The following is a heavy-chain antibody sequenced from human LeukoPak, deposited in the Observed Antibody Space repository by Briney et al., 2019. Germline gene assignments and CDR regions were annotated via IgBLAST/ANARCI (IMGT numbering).Heavy chain of an antibody. V-gene: IGHV4-59*01. D-gene: IGHD3-22*01. J-gene: IGHJ5*02. CDR2: IYYSGST. Sequence: PSETLSLTCTVSGGSISSYYWSWIRQPPGKGLEWIGYIYYSGSTNYNPSLKSRVTISVDTSKNQFSLKLSSVTAADTAVYYCAGIGVYDSSGYGENWFDPWGQGTLVTVSS. CDR1: GGSISSYY. CDR3: AGIGVYDSSGYGENWFDP.